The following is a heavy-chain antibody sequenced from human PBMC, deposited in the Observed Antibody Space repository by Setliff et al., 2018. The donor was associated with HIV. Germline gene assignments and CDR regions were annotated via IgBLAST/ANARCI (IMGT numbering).Heavy chain of an antibody. Sequence: GGSLRLSCAASGFTFSRYGMHWVRQAPGKGLEWVAFISYDGSKKYDADFVKGRFTISRDNSKNTLYLQMNSLRTDDTAVYFCARDGSSLDVWGQGTLVTVSS. J-gene: IGHJ4*02. V-gene: IGHV3-30*04. CDR3: ARDGSSLDV. CDR1: GFTFSRYG. D-gene: IGHD6-6*01. CDR2: ISYDGSKK.